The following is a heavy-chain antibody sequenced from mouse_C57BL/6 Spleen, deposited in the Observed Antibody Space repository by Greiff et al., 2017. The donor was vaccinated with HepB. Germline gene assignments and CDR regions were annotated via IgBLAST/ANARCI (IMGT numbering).Heavy chain of an antibody. J-gene: IGHJ1*03. D-gene: IGHD2-4*01. Sequence: VQLQQPGAELVRPGSSVKLSCKASGYTFTSYWMDWVKQRPGQGLEWIGNIYPSDSETHYNQKFKDKATLTVDKSSSTAYMQLSSLTSEDSAVYYCARRYDYGRYFDVWGTGTTGTVAS. CDR1: GYTFTSYW. CDR3: ARRYDYGRYFDV. CDR2: IYPSDSET. V-gene: IGHV1-61*01.